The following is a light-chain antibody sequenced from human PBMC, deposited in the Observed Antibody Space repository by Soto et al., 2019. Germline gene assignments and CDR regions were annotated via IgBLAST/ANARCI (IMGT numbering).Light chain of an antibody. V-gene: IGKV3D-20*02. CDR2: DSS. CDR3: QQRSNWPIT. Sequence: EIGLSQSPGTLSFNKGERATLSCRASQSVSSSYLAWYQQKPGQAPRLLIYDSSNRATGIPARFSGSGSGTHFTLTISSLEPEDFAVYYCQQRSNWPITFGQGTRPEI. J-gene: IGKJ5*01. CDR1: QSVSSSY.